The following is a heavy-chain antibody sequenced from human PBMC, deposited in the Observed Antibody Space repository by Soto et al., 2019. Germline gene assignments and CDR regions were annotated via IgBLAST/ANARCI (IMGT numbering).Heavy chain of an antibody. D-gene: IGHD6-6*01. Sequence: QTGGSLRLSCAASGFTFSSYAMSWVRQAPGKGLEWVSAISGSGGSTYYADSVKGRFTISRDNSKNTLYLQMNSLRAEDTAVYYCAKVARPRDRSPGKGPFDPWGQGTLVTVSS. CDR3: AKVARPRDRSPGKGPFDP. V-gene: IGHV3-23*01. J-gene: IGHJ5*02. CDR2: ISGSGGST. CDR1: GFTFSSYA.